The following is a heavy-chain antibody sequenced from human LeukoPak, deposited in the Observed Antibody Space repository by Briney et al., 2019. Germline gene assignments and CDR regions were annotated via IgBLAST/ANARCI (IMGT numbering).Heavy chain of an antibody. CDR3: ARLVIAAAGTLGFDY. CDR1: GFSFSTYN. Sequence: PGGSLRLSCEASGFSFSTYNMNWVRQAPGQRLEWISSITSSSRYVFYADSVRGRFTISRDNTKNSLYLQMNSLRAEDTAVYYCARLVIAAAGTLGFDYWGQGTLVTVSS. D-gene: IGHD6-13*01. V-gene: IGHV3-21*01. J-gene: IGHJ4*02. CDR2: ITSSSRYV.